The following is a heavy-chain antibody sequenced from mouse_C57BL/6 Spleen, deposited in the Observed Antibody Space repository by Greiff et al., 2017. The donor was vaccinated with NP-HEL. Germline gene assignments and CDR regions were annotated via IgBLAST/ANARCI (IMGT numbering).Heavy chain of an antibody. J-gene: IGHJ1*03. CDR2: IYPGDGDT. V-gene: IGHV1-82*01. CDR3: AIRNYDYDDWYCDD. D-gene: IGHD2-4*01. Sequence: VQLQQSGPELVKPGASVKISCKASGYAFSSSWMNWVKQRPGKGLEWIGRIYPGDGDTNYNQKFKGKATLTVDKSSSTAYMQLSSLTSEDSAVYYGAIRNYDYDDWYCDDWGTGTTVTVSS. CDR1: GYAFSSSW.